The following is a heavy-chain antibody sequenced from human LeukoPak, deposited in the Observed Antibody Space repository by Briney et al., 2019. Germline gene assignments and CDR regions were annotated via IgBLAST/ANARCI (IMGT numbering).Heavy chain of an antibody. J-gene: IGHJ4*02. D-gene: IGHD3-9*01. CDR3: ARGGDYDILTGYYNGAPLDY. Sequence: GASVKVSCKASGYTFTSYYMHWVRQAPGQGLEWMGIINPSGGSTSYAQKFQGRVTMTRDTSTSTVYMELSSLRSGDTAVYYCARGGDYDILTGYYNGAPLDYWGQGTLVTVSS. CDR1: GYTFTSYY. V-gene: IGHV1-46*01. CDR2: INPSGGST.